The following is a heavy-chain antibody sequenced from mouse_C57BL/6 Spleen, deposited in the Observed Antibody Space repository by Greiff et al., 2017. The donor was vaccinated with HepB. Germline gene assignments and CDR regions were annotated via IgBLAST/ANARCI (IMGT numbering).Heavy chain of an antibody. CDR1: GFNIKDDY. V-gene: IGHV14-4*01. Sequence: EVQLQQSGAELVRPGASVKLSCTASGFNIKDDYMHWVKQRPEQGLEWIGWIDPENGDTEYASKFQGKATITADTSSNTAYLQLSSLTSEDTAVYYCTTSYGNPFDYWGQGTTRTVSS. CDR3: TTSYGNPFDY. J-gene: IGHJ2*01. D-gene: IGHD2-1*01. CDR2: IDPENGDT.